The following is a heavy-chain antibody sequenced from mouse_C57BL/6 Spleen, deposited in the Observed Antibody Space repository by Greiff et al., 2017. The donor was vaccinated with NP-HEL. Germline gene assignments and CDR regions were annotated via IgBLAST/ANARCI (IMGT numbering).Heavy chain of an antibody. V-gene: IGHV3-6*01. J-gene: IGHJ2*01. CDR3: ARDPLYYGNGHFDY. CDR2: ISYDGSN. Sequence: EVKLVESGPGLVKPSQSLSLTCSVTGYSITSGYYWNWIRQFPGNKLEWMGYISYDGSNNYNPSLKNRISITRDTSKNQFFLKLNSVTTEDTATYYCARDPLYYGNGHFDYWGQGTTLTVSS. D-gene: IGHD2-1*01. CDR1: GYSITSGYY.